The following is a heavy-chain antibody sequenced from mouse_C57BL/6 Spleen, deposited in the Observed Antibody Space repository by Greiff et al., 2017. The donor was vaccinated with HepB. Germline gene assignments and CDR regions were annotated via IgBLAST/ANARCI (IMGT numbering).Heavy chain of an antibody. CDR1: GYSITSGYY. CDR2: ISYDGSN. V-gene: IGHV3-6*01. D-gene: IGHD2-2*01. CDR3: ARLVTTDFDD. J-gene: IGHJ2*01. Sequence: EVQLQESGPGLVKPSQSLSLTCSVTGYSITSGYYWNWIRQFPGNKLEWMGYISYDGSNNYNPSLKNRISITRDTSKNQFFLKLNSVTTEDTATYYCARLVTTDFDDWGQGTTLTVSS.